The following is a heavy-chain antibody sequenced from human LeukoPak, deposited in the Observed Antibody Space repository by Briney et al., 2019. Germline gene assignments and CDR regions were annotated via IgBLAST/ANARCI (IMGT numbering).Heavy chain of an antibody. CDR2: IQQGGSEK. J-gene: IGHJ4*02. Sequence: GGSLRLSCAASGFAFSTYWMSWVRQAPGKGLEWVANIQQGGSEKYYVDSVKGRFTISRDNAKNSLYLQMNSLTAEDTAVYYCARVSHFWSGVDYWGQGTLVTVSS. D-gene: IGHD3-3*02. V-gene: IGHV3-7*01. CDR3: ARVSHFWSGVDY. CDR1: GFAFSTYW.